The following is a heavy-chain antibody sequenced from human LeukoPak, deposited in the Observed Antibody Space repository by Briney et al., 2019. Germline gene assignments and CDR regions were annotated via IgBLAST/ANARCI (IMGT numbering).Heavy chain of an antibody. J-gene: IGHJ4*02. CDR3: AKNPDIVATYNYFDY. CDR1: GFTVTDNY. D-gene: IGHD5-12*01. CDR2: ISSSGSTI. Sequence: GGSLRLSCAASGFTVTDNYMNWVRQSSGKGLEWVSHISSSGSTIYYANSVKGRFTISRDNSKNTVYLQTNSLRAEDTAVYYCAKNPDIVATYNYFDYWGQGSLVTVSS. V-gene: IGHV3-11*01.